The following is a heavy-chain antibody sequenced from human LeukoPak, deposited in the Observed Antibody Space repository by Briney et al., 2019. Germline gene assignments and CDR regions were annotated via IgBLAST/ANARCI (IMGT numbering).Heavy chain of an antibody. J-gene: IGHJ5*02. Sequence: ASVKVSCKASGYTFTGYYMHWVRRAPGQGLEWMGWINPNSGGTNYAQKFQGRVTMTRDTSISTAYMELSRLRSDDTAVYYCARDTGQYAPGTSGFTRFDPWGQGTLVTVSS. CDR3: ARDTGQYAPGTSGFTRFDP. CDR1: GYTFTGYY. D-gene: IGHD3-10*01. CDR2: INPNSGGT. V-gene: IGHV1-2*02.